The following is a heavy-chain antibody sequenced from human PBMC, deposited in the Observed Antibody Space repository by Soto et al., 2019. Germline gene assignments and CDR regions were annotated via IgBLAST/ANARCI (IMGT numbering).Heavy chain of an antibody. CDR2: VYHTGRT. V-gene: IGHV4-34*11. D-gene: IGHD3-3*01. J-gene: IGHJ4*02. Sequence: SETLSLTCAVYGGSFSGYYWSWVRQPAGKGLEWIGYVYHTGRTSYNPSLKSRVSISMDTSKNQFSLNLDSVTAADTAVYFCARDFAYFDSWGQGTLVTVSS. CDR3: ARDFAYFDS. CDR1: GGSFSGYY.